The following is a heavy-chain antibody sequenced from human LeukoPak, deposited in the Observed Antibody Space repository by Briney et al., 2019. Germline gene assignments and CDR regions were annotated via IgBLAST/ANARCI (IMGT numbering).Heavy chain of an antibody. CDR1: GFTFSNYA. J-gene: IGHJ4*02. CDR3: ARDLSGSYMSDY. V-gene: IGHV3-30-3*01. Sequence: PGRSLRLSCAASGFTFSNYAMHWARQAPGKGLEWVAFISHDRSNNCHADSVKGRFTISRDNSKNTLYLQMNSLTDEDTAVYHCARDLSGSYMSDYWGQGTLVTVSS. CDR2: ISHDRSNN. D-gene: IGHD3-10*01.